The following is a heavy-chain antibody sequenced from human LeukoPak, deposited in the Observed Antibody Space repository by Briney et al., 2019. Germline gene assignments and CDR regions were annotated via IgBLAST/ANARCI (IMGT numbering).Heavy chain of an antibody. V-gene: IGHV4-39*07. D-gene: IGHD3-22*01. CDR2: IYYSGST. J-gene: IGHJ4*02. CDR3: ARRGSGYYYGYYFDY. CDR1: GGSISSSSYY. Sequence: SETLSLTCTVSGGSISSSSYYWGWIRQPPGKGLEWIGTIYYSGSTYYNPSLKSRVTISVDTSKNLFSLKLSSVTAADTAVYYCARRGSGYYYGYYFDYWGQGTLVTVSS.